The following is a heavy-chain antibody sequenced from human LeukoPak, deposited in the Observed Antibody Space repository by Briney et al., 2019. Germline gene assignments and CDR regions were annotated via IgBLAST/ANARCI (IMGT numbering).Heavy chain of an antibody. J-gene: IGHJ4*02. V-gene: IGHV4-34*01. Sequence: SETLSLTCAVYGGSFSGYYWSWIRQPPGKGLEWIGEINHSGSTNYNPSLKSRVTISVDTSKNQFSLKLSSVTAADTAVYYCVREIYHYGSGRTSDYWGQGTLVTVSS. CDR1: GGSFSGYY. CDR3: VREIYHYGSGRTSDY. D-gene: IGHD3-10*01. CDR2: INHSGST.